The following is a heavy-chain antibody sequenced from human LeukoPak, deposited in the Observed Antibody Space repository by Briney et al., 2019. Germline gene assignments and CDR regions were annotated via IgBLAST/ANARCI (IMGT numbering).Heavy chain of an antibody. CDR3: MSGDWDIPTDY. Sequence: GGSLRLSCAASGLTVSSVYMSWVRQAPGKGLEWVSIVYSGGGTYYADSVKGRFIISRDNSKNTVFLQMNSLRAEDTAIYYCMSGDWDIPTDYWGQGTLVTVSP. D-gene: IGHD2-21*02. V-gene: IGHV3-66*01. J-gene: IGHJ4*02. CDR1: GLTVSSVY. CDR2: VYSGGGT.